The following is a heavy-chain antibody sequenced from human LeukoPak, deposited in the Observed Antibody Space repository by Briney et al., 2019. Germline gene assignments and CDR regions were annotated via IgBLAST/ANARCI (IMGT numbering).Heavy chain of an antibody. V-gene: IGHV3-23*01. D-gene: IGHD6-19*01. CDR1: GFSFSNYA. CDR2: TSGSGSDT. J-gene: IGHJ4*02. Sequence: GGSLRLSCVASGFSFSNYAMSWVRQAPGRGLEWVSGTSGSGSDTFYAESVKGRFTISRDNAKNSLYLQMNSLRAEDTAVYYCARNSGWFRFDYWGQGTLVTVSS. CDR3: ARNSGWFRFDY.